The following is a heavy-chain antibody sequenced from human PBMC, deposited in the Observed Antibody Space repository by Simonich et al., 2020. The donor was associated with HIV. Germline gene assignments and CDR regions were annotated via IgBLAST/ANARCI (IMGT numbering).Heavy chain of an antibody. J-gene: IGHJ4*02. D-gene: IGHD5-18*01. CDR1: GGSISSSSYY. CDR2: VYYGGGT. Sequence: QLQLQESGPGLVKPSETLSLTCTVSGGSISSSSYYWGWIRQPPGKGLEWIGSVYYGGGTHYHPSLKSRVTISVDTSKNQFSLKLSSVTAADTALYYCARHSQYNYGYSGFDSWGQGTRVTVSS. CDR3: ARHSQYNYGYSGFDS. V-gene: IGHV4-39*01.